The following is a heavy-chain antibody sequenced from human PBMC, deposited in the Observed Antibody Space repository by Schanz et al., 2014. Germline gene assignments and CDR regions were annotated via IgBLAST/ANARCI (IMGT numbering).Heavy chain of an antibody. J-gene: IGHJ4*02. CDR2: ISYDGNNK. V-gene: IGHV3-30*03. CDR1: GFTFRSHG. Sequence: QVQLVESGGGVVQPVRSLRLSCAASGFTFRSHGMHWVRQAPGKGLEWVALISYDGNNKFYTDSVKGRFTISRDNSRNTLYLEIDTLRPEDTAVYFCAREMDTAIGDYWGQGTLVTVS. D-gene: IGHD5-18*01. CDR3: AREMDTAIGDY.